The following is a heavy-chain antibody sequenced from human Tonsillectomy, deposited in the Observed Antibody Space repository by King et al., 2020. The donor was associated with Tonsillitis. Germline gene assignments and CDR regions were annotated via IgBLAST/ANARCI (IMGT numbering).Heavy chain of an antibody. J-gene: IGHJ4*02. CDR1: GLTFSSHA. D-gene: IGHD5-24*01. CDR3: AKGTRELDY. CDR2: ISPDGNNN. Sequence: VQLVESGGGVVQPGRSLGLSCEVSGLTFSSHAMHWVRQAPGRGLEWVAAISPDGNNNYYADSVKGRFTISRDNSKNTLDLQMNSLRAEDTAVYYCAKGTRELDYWGQGTLVTVSS. V-gene: IGHV3-30*18.